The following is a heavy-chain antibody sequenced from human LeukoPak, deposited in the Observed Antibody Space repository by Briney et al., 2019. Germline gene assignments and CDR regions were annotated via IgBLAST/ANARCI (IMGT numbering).Heavy chain of an antibody. D-gene: IGHD2-2*01. J-gene: IGHJ6*03. CDR1: GYTFTSYG. CDR3: ARAPFRSTDYYYYYYMDV. V-gene: IGHV1-18*01. CDR2: ISAYNGNT. Sequence: ASVKVSCKASGYTFTSYGISWVRQAPGQGLEWMGWISAYNGNTNYAQKLQGRGTMTTDTSTSTAYMELRSLRSDDTAVYYCARAPFRSTDYYYYYYMDVWGKGTTVTVSS.